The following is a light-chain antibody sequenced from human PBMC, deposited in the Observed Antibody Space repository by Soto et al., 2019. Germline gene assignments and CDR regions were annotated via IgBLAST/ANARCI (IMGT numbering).Light chain of an antibody. CDR1: SGDVGSYNL. CDR3: CSYGDTAIL. Sequence: QSVLTQPASVSGSPGQSITISCTGSSGDVGSYNLVSWYQQHPDKAPKLMIYEVSKRPPGVSNRFFGSKSGNTASLTISGLQAEDEAHYYCCSYGDTAILFGGGTKLTVL. V-gene: IGLV2-23*02. CDR2: EVS. J-gene: IGLJ2*01.